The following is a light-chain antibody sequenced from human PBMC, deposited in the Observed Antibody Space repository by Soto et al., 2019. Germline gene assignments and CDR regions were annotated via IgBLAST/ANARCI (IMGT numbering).Light chain of an antibody. V-gene: IGKV4-1*01. J-gene: IGKJ4*01. Sequence: DIVMTQSPDSLAVSLGERATINCKSSQTVLYSSNNKNYLAWYQQKPGQPPKLLIYWAFTRESGFPDRFSGRGSGTDFTLSIGNLQAEDVAVYYCQQYYRTTPTFRGGTKVEIK. CDR1: QTVLYSSNNKNY. CDR3: QQYYRTTPT. CDR2: WAF.